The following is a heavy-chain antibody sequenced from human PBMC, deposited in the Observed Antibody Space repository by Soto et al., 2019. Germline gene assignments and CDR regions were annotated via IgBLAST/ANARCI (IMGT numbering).Heavy chain of an antibody. CDR2: ISYDATNK. J-gene: IGHJ4*02. V-gene: IGHV3-30-3*01. CDR3: ARAPTSRLDY. Sequence: QVQMVESGGGVVHPGRSLRLSCAASGFTFSTFAMHWVRQAPGKGLEWVAVISYDATNKFYADSVKGRFTISRDNSEITLYLQMTSLRSEDTAVYYCARAPTSRLDYWGQGTLVTVSS. CDR1: GFTFSTFA.